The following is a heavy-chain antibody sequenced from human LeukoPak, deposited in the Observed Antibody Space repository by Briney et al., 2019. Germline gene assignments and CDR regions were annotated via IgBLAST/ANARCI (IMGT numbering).Heavy chain of an antibody. V-gene: IGHV4-4*07. CDR2: IYTRGGT. Sequence: SETLSLTCTVSGGSINNYYWSWIRQPAGKGLEWIGRIYTRGGTNYNPSLKSRVTMSVDTSKNQFSLKLSSVTAADTAVYYCARGRYCSADICSGGDAFDIWGQGTMVSVSS. D-gene: IGHD2-15*01. CDR1: GGSINNYY. J-gene: IGHJ3*02. CDR3: ARGRYCSADICSGGDAFDI.